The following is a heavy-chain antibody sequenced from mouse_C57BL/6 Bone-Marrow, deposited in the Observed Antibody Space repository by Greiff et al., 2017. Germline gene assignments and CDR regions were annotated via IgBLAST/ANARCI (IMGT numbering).Heavy chain of an antibody. Sequence: QVQLQQPGAELVKPGASVKLSCKASGYTFTSYWMHWVKQRPGQGLEWIGMIHPNSGSTNYNEKFKSKATLTVDKSSSTAYMQISSLTSEDSAVYYCARSRGGYFDYWGQGTTLTVSS. CDR1: GYTFTSYW. CDR3: ARSRGGYFDY. CDR2: IHPNSGST. V-gene: IGHV1-64*01. J-gene: IGHJ2*01.